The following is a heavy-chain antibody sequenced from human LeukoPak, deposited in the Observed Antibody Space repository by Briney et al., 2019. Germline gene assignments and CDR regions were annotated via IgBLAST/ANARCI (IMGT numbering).Heavy chain of an antibody. Sequence: SETLSLTCAVSGGSFSGYYWSWIRQPPGKGLEWIGEINHSGSTNYNPSLKSRVTISVDTSKNQFSLKLSSVTAADTAVYYCARASEVVVAARCNWFDPWGQGTLVTVSS. CDR2: INHSGST. CDR1: GGSFSGYY. D-gene: IGHD2-15*01. V-gene: IGHV4-34*01. CDR3: ARASEVVVAARCNWFDP. J-gene: IGHJ5*02.